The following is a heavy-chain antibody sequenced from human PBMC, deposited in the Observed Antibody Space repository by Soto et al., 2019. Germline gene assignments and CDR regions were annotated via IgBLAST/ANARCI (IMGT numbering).Heavy chain of an antibody. CDR2: INHSGST. V-gene: IGHV4-34*01. CDR1: GGSFSGYY. J-gene: IGHJ4*02. CDR3: ARGNQLLKGPFDY. D-gene: IGHD2-2*01. Sequence: SETLSLTCAVYGGSFSGYYWSWIRQPPGKGLEWIGEINHSGSTNYNPSLKSRVTISVDTSKNQFSLKLSSVTAADTAVYYCARGNQLLKGPFDYWGQGTLVTVSS.